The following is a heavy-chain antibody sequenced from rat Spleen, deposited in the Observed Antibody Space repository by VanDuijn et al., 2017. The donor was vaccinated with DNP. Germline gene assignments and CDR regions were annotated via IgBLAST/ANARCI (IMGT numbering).Heavy chain of an antibody. D-gene: IGHD1-4*01. CDR1: GYSITSGFR. Sequence: EVQLQESGPGLVKPSQSLSLTCSVTGYSITSGFRWTWIRKFPGNKLEWMGYINSEGTTNYNPSLKSRISITRDTSKNQFFLQVKSITTEDTATYYCARSTDCGCNWDYWGQGVMVPVSS. CDR2: INSEGTT. J-gene: IGHJ2*01. V-gene: IGHV3-3*01. CDR3: ARSTDCGCNWDY.